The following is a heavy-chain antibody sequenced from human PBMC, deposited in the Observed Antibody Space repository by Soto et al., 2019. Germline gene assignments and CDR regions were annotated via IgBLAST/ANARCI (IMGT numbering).Heavy chain of an antibody. J-gene: IGHJ4*02. Sequence: QVLLQESGPGLVQPSGTLSLSCAVSGGSVSSSFFWGWVRQPPGKGLEWIGDIFHSGSVNYNPSLKSGVTIAIDKSKNQCSLELNSVTTGDTAVYYCARSFGWYAIDYWGQGALVIVSS. D-gene: IGHD6-19*01. CDR2: IFHSGSV. CDR1: GGSVSSSFF. V-gene: IGHV4-4*02. CDR3: ARSFGWYAIDY.